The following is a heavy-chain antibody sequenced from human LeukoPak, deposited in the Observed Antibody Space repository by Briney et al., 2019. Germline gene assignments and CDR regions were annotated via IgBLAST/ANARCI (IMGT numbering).Heavy chain of an antibody. V-gene: IGHV1-69*13. CDR2: IIVIFGTP. D-gene: IGHD5-18*01. Sequence: SVKVSCKASGGTFSSYSFSWVRQAPGQGLEWLGGIIVIFGTPNYPQKFHGRVTITADESTSTVYMELSSLRSEDTAMYYCARDVDSSMVTNWFDSWGQGTLVTVSS. CDR1: GGTFSSYS. J-gene: IGHJ5*01. CDR3: ARDVDSSMVTNWFDS.